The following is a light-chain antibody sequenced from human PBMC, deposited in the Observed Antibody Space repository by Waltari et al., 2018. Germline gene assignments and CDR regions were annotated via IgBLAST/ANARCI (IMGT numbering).Light chain of an antibody. CDR2: KAS. CDR3: QQYNSYSGT. Sequence: DIKMTQAPSTLSASVGDRGTITCRASQSISSWLAWYQQKPGKAPKLLIYKASSLESGVPSRFSGSGSGTEFTLTISSLQPDDFATYYCQQYNSYSGTFGQGTKVEIK. V-gene: IGKV1-5*03. J-gene: IGKJ1*01. CDR1: QSISSW.